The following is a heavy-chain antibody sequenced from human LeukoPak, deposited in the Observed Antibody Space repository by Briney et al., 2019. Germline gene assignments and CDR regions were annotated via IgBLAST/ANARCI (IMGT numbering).Heavy chain of an antibody. Sequence: SETLSLTCAVSAYSISSGYRWGWIRQPPGKGLEWIGSIYHSGITYYNPSLKSRVTISVDTSKNQFSLKLSSVTAADTAVYYCARGQGIYDYVWGSYPPLDYWGQGTLVTVSS. D-gene: IGHD3-16*02. CDR2: IYHSGIT. CDR1: AYSISSGYR. V-gene: IGHV4-38-2*01. CDR3: ARGQGIYDYVWGSYPPLDY. J-gene: IGHJ4*02.